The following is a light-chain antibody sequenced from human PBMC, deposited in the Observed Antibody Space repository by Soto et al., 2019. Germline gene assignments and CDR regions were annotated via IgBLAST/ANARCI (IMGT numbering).Light chain of an antibody. CDR3: QKSDSAPFT. CDR1: QGISNY. J-gene: IGKJ3*01. V-gene: IGKV1-27*01. CDR2: SAS. Sequence: DIQMTQSPSSLSASVGDRVTITCRASQGISNYLAWYQHKPGKVPRLLIYSASTLQSGVPSRFSGSGSGTDFTLSISSLQPEDVATYYGQKSDSAPFTFGPGTKVDLK.